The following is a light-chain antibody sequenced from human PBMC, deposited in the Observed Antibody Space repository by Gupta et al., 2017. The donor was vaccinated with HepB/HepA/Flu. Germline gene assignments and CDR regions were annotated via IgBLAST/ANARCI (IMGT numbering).Light chain of an antibody. V-gene: IGKV3D-11*01. J-gene: IGKJ3*01. CDR2: DAS. CDR3: QQCSMLVT. CDR1: KVVNPY. Sequence: EMGLTQSPATLSWSPGERATLSCRPSKVVNPYLAWYQQNPGQAPRLLIYDASTRATGIPARFSGSGSGTEFTLTISSLEPEDFAVYYCQQCSMLVTFGRGTRVNIK.